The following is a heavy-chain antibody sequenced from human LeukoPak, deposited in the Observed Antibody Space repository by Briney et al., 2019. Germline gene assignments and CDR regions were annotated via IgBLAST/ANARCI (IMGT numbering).Heavy chain of an antibody. CDR3: ARGPTYYYDSSGYLSSYYFDY. J-gene: IGHJ4*02. V-gene: IGHV4-38-2*02. Sequence: SETLSLTCTVSGYSISSGYYWGWIRQPPGKGLEWIASVYRSGSTYYKSSLKTRVRISVDTSKNQFSLQLRSVTAADTAVYYCARGPTYYYDSSGYLSSYYFDYWGQGTLVTVSS. CDR1: GYSISSGYY. CDR2: VYRSGST. D-gene: IGHD3-22*01.